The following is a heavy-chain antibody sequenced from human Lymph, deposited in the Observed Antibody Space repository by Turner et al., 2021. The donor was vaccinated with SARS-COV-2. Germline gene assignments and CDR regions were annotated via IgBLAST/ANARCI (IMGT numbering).Heavy chain of an antibody. CDR1: GFTFSSYG. Sequence: QVQRVESGGGVVQPGRSLRLSCAASGFTFSSYGIHWIRQGPGKGLEWVAFIWYDGSNTYDADSAKSRFTITRDNSKNTMYLQMNSLRAEDTAVYYCARGSAGGDVWGQGTTVTVSS. CDR3: ARGSAGGDV. V-gene: IGHV3-33*01. D-gene: IGHD6-13*01. CDR2: IWYDGSNT. J-gene: IGHJ6*02.